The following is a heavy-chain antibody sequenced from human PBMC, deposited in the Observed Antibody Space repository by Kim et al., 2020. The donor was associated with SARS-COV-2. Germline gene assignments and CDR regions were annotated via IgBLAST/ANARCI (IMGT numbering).Heavy chain of an antibody. V-gene: IGHV3-43*02. D-gene: IGHD6-19*01. CDR3: AKDNLLSSGWYGGALL. CDR2: ISGDGGST. CDR1: GFTFDDYA. Sequence: GGSLRLSCAASGFTFDDYAMHWVRQAPGKGLECVSLISGDGGSTYYADSVKGRFTISRDNSKNSLYLQMNSLRTEDTALYYCAKDNLLSSGWYGGALLWGQGTLVTVSS. J-gene: IGHJ4*02.